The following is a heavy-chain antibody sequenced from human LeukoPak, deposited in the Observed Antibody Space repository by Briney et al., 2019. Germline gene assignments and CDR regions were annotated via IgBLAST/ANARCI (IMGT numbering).Heavy chain of an antibody. J-gene: IGHJ4*02. CDR2: ISYDGSNK. CDR1: GFTFSSYA. Sequence: GGSLRLSCAASGFTFSSYAMHWVRQAPGKGLEWVAVISYDGSNKYYADSVKGRFTISRDNSKNTLYLQMNSLRAEDTAVYYCARGGDGYNSWTKLDYWGQGTLVTVSS. V-gene: IGHV3-30-3*01. CDR3: ARGGDGYNSWTKLDY. D-gene: IGHD5-24*01.